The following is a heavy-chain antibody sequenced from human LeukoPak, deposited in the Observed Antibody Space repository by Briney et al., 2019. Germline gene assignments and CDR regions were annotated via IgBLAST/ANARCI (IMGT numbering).Heavy chain of an antibody. Sequence: GASVKVSCKASGYIFTAYYMHWVRQAPGQGLEWMGWINPNSGGTNYAQKFQGRVTMTRDTSITTAYMELSRLRSDDTAVYYCARGTGSSGLFDPRGQGTLVTVSS. D-gene: IGHD6-19*01. CDR2: INPNSGGT. CDR1: GYIFTAYY. CDR3: ARGTGSSGLFDP. V-gene: IGHV1-2*02. J-gene: IGHJ5*02.